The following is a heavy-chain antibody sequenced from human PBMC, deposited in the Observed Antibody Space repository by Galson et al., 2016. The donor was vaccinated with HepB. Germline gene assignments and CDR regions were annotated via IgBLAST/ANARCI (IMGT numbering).Heavy chain of an antibody. Sequence: SLRLSCAASGFTFRNYGMTWVRQAPGKGLEVVSSTSRSGDSTDYADSVKGRFTISRDNSKNTLSLQMSSLTADDTAIYYCVQGSTAPAVWGKGTTVTVSS. CDR3: VQGSTAPAV. CDR2: TSRSGDST. J-gene: IGHJ6*04. D-gene: IGHD2-2*01. V-gene: IGHV3-23*01. CDR1: GFTFRNYG.